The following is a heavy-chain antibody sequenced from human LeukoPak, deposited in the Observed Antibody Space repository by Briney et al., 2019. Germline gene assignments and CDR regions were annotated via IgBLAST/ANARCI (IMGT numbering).Heavy chain of an antibody. CDR3: ARVPGIAVVNYYFDF. J-gene: IGHJ4*02. Sequence: GGSLRLSCAASGFTFSSYAMSWVRQAPGKGLEWVSGISGSGGSTYYADSVKGRFTISRENSKNTLYLQINSLRAEDTAVYSCARVPGIAVVNYYFDFWGQGTLVTVSS. D-gene: IGHD6-19*01. V-gene: IGHV3-23*01. CDR1: GFTFSSYA. CDR2: ISGSGGST.